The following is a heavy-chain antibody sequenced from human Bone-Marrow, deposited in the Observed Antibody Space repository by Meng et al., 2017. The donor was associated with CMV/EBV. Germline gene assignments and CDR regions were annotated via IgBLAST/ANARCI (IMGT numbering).Heavy chain of an antibody. J-gene: IGHJ4*02. CDR1: GFTFSGSA. Sequence: GESLKISCAASGFTFSGSAMHWVRQAPGKGLEWVGRIKSKSVGGAIEYAAPVEARFSISRDDSKNTVYLQMNSLKSEDTAVYYCTTDFWSGYFGHWGQGTLVTGSS. V-gene: IGHV3-15*01. D-gene: IGHD3-3*01. CDR2: IKSKSVGGAI. CDR3: TTDFWSGYFGH.